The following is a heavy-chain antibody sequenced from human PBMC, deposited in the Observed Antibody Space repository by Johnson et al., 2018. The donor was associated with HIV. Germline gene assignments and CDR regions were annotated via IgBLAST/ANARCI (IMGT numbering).Heavy chain of an antibody. CDR3: AKDFQSGSSSGWDAFDI. CDR2: ISWNSGSI. V-gene: IGHV3-9*01. J-gene: IGHJ3*02. Sequence: VQLVESGGGLVQPGRSLRLSCAASGFTFDDYAMHWVRQAPGKGLEWVSGISWNSGSIGYADSVKGRFTISRDNAKNSLYLQMYSLRAEDTALYYCAKDFQSGSSSGWDAFDIWGQGTMVTVAS. CDR1: GFTFDDYA. D-gene: IGHD1-26*01.